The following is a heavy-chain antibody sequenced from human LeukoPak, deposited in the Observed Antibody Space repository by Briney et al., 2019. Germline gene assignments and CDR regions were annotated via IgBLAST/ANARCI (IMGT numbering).Heavy chain of an antibody. CDR3: AKTSLGNYYDSYDY. CDR2: ITGSGGST. Sequence: PGRSLRLSCAASGFTFSSFGMHWVRQAPGKGLEWVSGITGSGGSTYYADSVKGRFTISRDNSKNTLYLQMNNLRAEDTAVYYCAKTSLGNYYDSYDYWGQGTLVTVSS. V-gene: IGHV3-23*01. D-gene: IGHD1-26*01. J-gene: IGHJ4*02. CDR1: GFTFSSFG.